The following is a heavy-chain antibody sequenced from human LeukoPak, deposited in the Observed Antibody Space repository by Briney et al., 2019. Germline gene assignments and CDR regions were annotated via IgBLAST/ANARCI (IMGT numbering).Heavy chain of an antibody. V-gene: IGHV3-66*04. Sequence: GGSLRLSCAASGFTFTTYAMSWVRQAPGKGLEWVSVIYSGGSTYYADSVKGRFTISRDNAENSLSLQMNSLRDEDAAMYYCARLLGESTIYDLWGQGTLVTVSS. CDR2: IYSGGST. CDR1: GFTFTTYA. J-gene: IGHJ5*02. CDR3: ARLLGESTIYDL. D-gene: IGHD3-16*01.